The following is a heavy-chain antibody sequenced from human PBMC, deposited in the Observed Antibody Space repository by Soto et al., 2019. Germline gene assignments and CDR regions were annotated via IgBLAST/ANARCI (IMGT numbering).Heavy chain of an antibody. V-gene: IGHV4-59*01. CDR3: ASVDRGAFDH. J-gene: IGHJ4*02. CDR2: IFYTEST. Sequence: QVQLHESGPGLVKPSETLSLTCTVSGGSISSYYWIWIRQPPGKGLEWIGSIFYTESTDYNPSLNSRVTTPLATSKNHFSLTPSSATAADTAVYYCASVDRGAFDHWGPGPLVPVSS. CDR1: GGSISSYY. D-gene: IGHD5-12*01.